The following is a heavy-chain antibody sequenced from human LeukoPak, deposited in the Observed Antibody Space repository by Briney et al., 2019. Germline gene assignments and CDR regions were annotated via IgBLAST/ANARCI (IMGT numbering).Heavy chain of an antibody. J-gene: IGHJ3*02. CDR2: IYHSGST. Sequence: SETLSLTCAVSGGSISSGGYSWSWIRQPPGKGLEWIGYIYHSGSTNYNPSLKSRVTISVDTSKNQFSLKLSSVTAADTAVYYCAGSQWLGDDAFDIWGQGTMVTVSS. D-gene: IGHD6-19*01. CDR3: AGSQWLGDDAFDI. CDR1: GGSISSGGYS. V-gene: IGHV4-30-2*01.